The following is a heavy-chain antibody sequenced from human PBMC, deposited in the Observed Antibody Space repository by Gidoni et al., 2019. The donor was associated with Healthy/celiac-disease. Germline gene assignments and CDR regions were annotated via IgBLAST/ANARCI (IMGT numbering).Heavy chain of an antibody. J-gene: IGHJ4*02. CDR2: INHSGST. D-gene: IGHD2-21*01. CDR1: GGSFSGYY. V-gene: IGHV4-34*01. CDR3: ASLGGYCGGDCYFPGWFRDY. Sequence: QVQLQQWGAGLLKPSETLSLTCAVYGGSFSGYYWSWIRQPPGKGLEWIGEINHSGSTNYNPSLKSRVTISVDTSKNQFSLKLSSVTAADTAVYYCASLGGYCGGDCYFPGWFRDYWGQGTLVTVSS.